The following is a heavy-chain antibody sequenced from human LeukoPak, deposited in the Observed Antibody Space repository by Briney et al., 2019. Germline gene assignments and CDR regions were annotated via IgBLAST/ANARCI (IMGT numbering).Heavy chain of an antibody. CDR2: FDPEDGET. J-gene: IGHJ4*02. Sequence: ASVKVSCKVSGYTLTELSMHWVRQAPGKGLEWMGGFDPEDGETIYAQKFQGRVTMTEDTSTDTAYMELSSLRSEDTAVYYCATQDYYDTTRGAFDYWGQGTLVTVSS. V-gene: IGHV1-24*01. D-gene: IGHD3-22*01. CDR1: GYTLTELS. CDR3: ATQDYYDTTRGAFDY.